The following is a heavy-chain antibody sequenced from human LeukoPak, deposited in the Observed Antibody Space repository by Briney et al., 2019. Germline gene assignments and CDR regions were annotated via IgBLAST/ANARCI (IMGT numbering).Heavy chain of an antibody. V-gene: IGHV3-53*01. Sequence: GGSLRLSCAASGFTVSSNYMSWVRQAPGKGLEWVSVIYSGGSTYYADSVKGRLTISRDNSKNTLYLQMNSLRAEDTAVYYCASSSGYSGNDYWGQGTLVTVSS. CDR3: ASSSGYSGNDY. J-gene: IGHJ4*02. CDR2: IYSGGST. CDR1: GFTVSSNY. D-gene: IGHD5-12*01.